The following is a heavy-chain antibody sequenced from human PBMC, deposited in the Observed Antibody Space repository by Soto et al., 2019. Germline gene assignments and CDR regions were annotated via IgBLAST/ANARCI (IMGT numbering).Heavy chain of an antibody. Sequence: QVLLVQSGAEVKKPGSSVKVTCKASGGTFSSYTISWVRQAPGQGLEYMGWIMRIFGTATYTQSFQDRVTITADESTSTVDMELRRLTSDDTAVYYCTRGVTATTMGGDAFEIWGQGTMVTVSS. J-gene: IGHJ3*02. CDR3: TRGVTATTMGGDAFEI. V-gene: IGHV1-69*01. CDR2: IMRIFGTA. D-gene: IGHD3-10*01. CDR1: GGTFSSYT.